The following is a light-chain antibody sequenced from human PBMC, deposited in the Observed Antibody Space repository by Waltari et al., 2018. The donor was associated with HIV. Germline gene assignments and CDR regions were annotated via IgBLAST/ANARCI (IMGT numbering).Light chain of an antibody. CDR2: GAS. J-gene: IGKJ4*02. V-gene: IGKV3-15*01. CDR3: QQYNKWPRT. CDR1: ENINTT. Sequence: EIVMTQSPATLSVSPGERGTLSCRASENINTTLAWYQLKPVQAPRLLMSGASTRATGIPARCSGSGSGKDFTINIGTLQSEDCAVYYCQQYNKWPRTFGRGTKVEI.